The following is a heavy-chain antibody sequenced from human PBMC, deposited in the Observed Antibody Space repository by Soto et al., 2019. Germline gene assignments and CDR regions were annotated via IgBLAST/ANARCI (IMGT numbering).Heavy chain of an antibody. D-gene: IGHD4-4*01. J-gene: IGHJ3*02. V-gene: IGHV3-74*03. Sequence: EAQLVESGGGLVQPGGSLRLSCVASGFTFSDHWMQWVRQVPGERPAWVSRINSDGRVTADADSVRGRVTISRDNAKNTLYLQMHSLRVDDTAMYYCVRQYSAYDIWGQGTMVTVSS. CDR2: INSDGRVT. CDR3: VRQYSAYDI. CDR1: GFTFSDHW.